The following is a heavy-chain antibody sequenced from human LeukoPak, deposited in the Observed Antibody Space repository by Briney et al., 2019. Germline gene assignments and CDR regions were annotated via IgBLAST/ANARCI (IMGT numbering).Heavy chain of an antibody. J-gene: IGHJ2*01. CDR2: IYISGSP. CDR1: GGSISSHD. CDR3: ARVSSSWYQDWYFDR. D-gene: IGHD6-13*01. Sequence: SETLSLTCTVSGGSISSHDWTWIRQPAGKGLEWIGRIYISGSPNYNPSLKSRVTMSVDTCKNQFSLKLTSVTAADTAVYYCARVSSSWYQDWYFDRWGRGTLVTVSS. V-gene: IGHV4-4*07.